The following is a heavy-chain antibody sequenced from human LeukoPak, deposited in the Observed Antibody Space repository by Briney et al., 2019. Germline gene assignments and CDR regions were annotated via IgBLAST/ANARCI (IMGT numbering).Heavy chain of an antibody. CDR2: IYTSGST. CDR1: GGSISSYY. Sequence: SETLSLTCTVSGGSISSYYWSWIRQPPGKGLEWIGYIYTSGSTNYNPSLKSRVTISVDTSKNQFSLKLSSVTAADTAVYYCARPNYCSSTSCYGFDYWGQGTLVAVSS. J-gene: IGHJ4*02. CDR3: ARPNYCSSTSCYGFDY. V-gene: IGHV4-4*09. D-gene: IGHD2-2*01.